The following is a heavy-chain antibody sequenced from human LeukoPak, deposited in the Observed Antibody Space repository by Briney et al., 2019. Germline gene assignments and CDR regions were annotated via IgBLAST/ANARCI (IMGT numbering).Heavy chain of an antibody. CDR2: ISSNGGST. D-gene: IGHD4-17*01. J-gene: IGHJ6*03. CDR1: GFTFSSYA. Sequence: GGSLRLSCAASGFTFSSYAMHWVRQARGKGLEYVSAISSNGGSTYYANSVKGRFTISRDNSKNTLYLQMGGLRAEDMAVYYCARDLVDYGDYYYYYYMDVWGKGTTVTVSS. V-gene: IGHV3-64*01. CDR3: ARDLVDYGDYYYYYYMDV.